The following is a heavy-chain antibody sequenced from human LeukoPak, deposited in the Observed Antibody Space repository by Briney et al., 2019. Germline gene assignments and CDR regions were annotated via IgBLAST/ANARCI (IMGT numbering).Heavy chain of an antibody. CDR2: IIPILGIA. CDR3: AREGSGYCSSTSCYDGGYYYYGMDV. CDR1: GGTFSSYA. V-gene: IGHV1-69*04. Sequence: SVKVSCKASGGTFSSYAISWVRQAPGQGLELMGRIIPILGIANYAQKFQGRVTITADKSTSTAYMELSSLRSEDTAVYYCAREGSGYCSSTSCYDGGYYYYGMDVWGQGTTVTVSS. J-gene: IGHJ6*02. D-gene: IGHD2-2*01.